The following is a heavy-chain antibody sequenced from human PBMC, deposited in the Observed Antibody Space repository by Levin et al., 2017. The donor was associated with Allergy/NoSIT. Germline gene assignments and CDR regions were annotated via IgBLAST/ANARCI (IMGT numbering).Heavy chain of an antibody. CDR2: IRSEAHVGTS. J-gene: IGHJ5*02. CDR1: GFNFADYA. V-gene: IGHV3-49*03. D-gene: IGHD6-19*01. Sequence: GGSLRLSCSASGFNFADYATIWFRQTPGKGLEWVGFIRSEAHVGTSELAASVNGRFTLSRDESKSIASLQMNSLKIEDTDVYYCSRPIAVAYMHFDPWGQGTLVTVSS. CDR3: SRPIAVAYMHFDP.